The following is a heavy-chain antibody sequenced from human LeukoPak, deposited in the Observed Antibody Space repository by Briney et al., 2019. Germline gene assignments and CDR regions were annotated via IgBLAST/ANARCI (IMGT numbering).Heavy chain of an antibody. Sequence: GGSLRLSCAASGFTFSSYSMNWVRQAPGKGLEWVSSITSSSSYIYYADSVKGRFTISRDNAKSSLYLQMNSLRAEDTAVYYCARDQGGSYYYMDVWGKGTTVTVSS. CDR1: GFTFSSYS. CDR3: ARDQGGSYYYMDV. D-gene: IGHD1-26*01. J-gene: IGHJ6*03. CDR2: ITSSSSYI. V-gene: IGHV3-21*01.